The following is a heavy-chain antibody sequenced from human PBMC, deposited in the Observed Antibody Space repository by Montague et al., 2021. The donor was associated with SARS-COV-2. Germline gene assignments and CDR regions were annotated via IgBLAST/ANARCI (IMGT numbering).Heavy chain of an antibody. Sequence: SETLSLTCTVSGGSISSYFWSWIRQSPGKRLEWIGNIYSTGNTNYNPSLKSRVTISVDTSKNLFSLKLSSVTAADTAVYYCARDSPAIGVPYFDLWGRGSLGTVSS. CDR1: GGSISSYF. V-gene: IGHV4-59*01. CDR3: ARDSPAIGVPYFDL. D-gene: IGHD2/OR15-2a*01. J-gene: IGHJ2*01. CDR2: IYSTGNT.